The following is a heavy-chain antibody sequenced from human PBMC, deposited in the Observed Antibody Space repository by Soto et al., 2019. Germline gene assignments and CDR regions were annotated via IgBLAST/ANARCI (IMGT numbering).Heavy chain of an antibody. CDR1: GFTFSSYS. Sequence: EVQLVESGGGLVQPGGSLRLSCAASGFTFSSYSMNWVRQVPGKGLEWVSYISSSSYTIYYADSVKGRFTISRDNAKNPLYLQMNSLKAEDTAVYYGGRDPPDIWGQGTMVTVSS. CDR3: GRDPPDI. V-gene: IGHV3-48*01. CDR2: ISSSSYTI. J-gene: IGHJ3*02.